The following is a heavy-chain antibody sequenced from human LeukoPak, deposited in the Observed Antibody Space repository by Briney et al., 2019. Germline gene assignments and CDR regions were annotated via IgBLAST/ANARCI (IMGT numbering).Heavy chain of an antibody. V-gene: IGHV3-23*01. CDR3: ARRKYYDSSGSDAFDI. Sequence: GGSLRLSCAASGFTFSSYAMSWVRQAPGKGLGWVSAISGSGGSTYYADSVKGRFTISRDNFKYTLYLQMNSLRAEDTAVYYCARRKYYDSSGSDAFDIWGQGTMVTVSS. J-gene: IGHJ3*02. D-gene: IGHD3-22*01. CDR1: GFTFSSYA. CDR2: ISGSGGST.